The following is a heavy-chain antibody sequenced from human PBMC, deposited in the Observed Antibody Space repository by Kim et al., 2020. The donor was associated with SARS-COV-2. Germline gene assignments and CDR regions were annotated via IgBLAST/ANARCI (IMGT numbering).Heavy chain of an antibody. D-gene: IGHD1-26*01. V-gene: IGHV4-31*02. Sequence: SRVTISVDTSKNQFSLKLSSGTAADTAVYYCARDGVPRWGRTYYYYGMDVWGQGTTVTVSS. J-gene: IGHJ6*02. CDR3: ARDGVPRWGRTYYYYGMDV.